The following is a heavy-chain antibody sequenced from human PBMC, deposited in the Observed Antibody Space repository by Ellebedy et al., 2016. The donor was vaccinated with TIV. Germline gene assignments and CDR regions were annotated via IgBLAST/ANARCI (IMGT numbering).Heavy chain of an antibody. D-gene: IGHD6-19*01. V-gene: IGHV4-59*01. J-gene: IGHJ5*02. CDR3: ARGYSSGWYNWFDP. CDR1: GGSISSYY. CDR2: LYYSGST. Sequence: MPSETLSLTCTVSGGSISSYYWSWIRQPPGKGLEWIGYLYYSGSTTYNPSLKSRVTISVDTSKNQFSLKLSSVTAADTAVYYCARGYSSGWYNWFDPWGQGTLVTVSS.